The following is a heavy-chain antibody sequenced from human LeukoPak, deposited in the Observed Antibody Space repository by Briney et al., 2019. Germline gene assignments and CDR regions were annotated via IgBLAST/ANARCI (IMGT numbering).Heavy chain of an antibody. V-gene: IGHV1-2*02. CDR3: ARSPHILTGENFDY. Sequence: ASVKVSCKASGYTFTGYYMHWVRQAPGQGLEWMGWINPNSGGTNYAQKFQDRVTMNRDTSISTAYMELNRLRFDDTAVYYCARSPHILTGENFDYWGRGTLVTVSS. CDR1: GYTFTGYY. J-gene: IGHJ4*02. D-gene: IGHD3-9*01. CDR2: INPNSGGT.